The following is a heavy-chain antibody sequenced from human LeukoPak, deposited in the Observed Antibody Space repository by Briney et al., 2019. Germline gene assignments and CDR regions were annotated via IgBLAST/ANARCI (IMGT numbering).Heavy chain of an antibody. CDR2: INPSGGST. D-gene: IGHD3-16*01. J-gene: IGHJ5*02. CDR3: ARCGGGIRNWFDP. CDR1: GYTFTGYY. Sequence: GASVKVSCKASGYTFTGYYMHWVRQAPGQGLEWMGIINPSGGSTSYAQKFQGRVTMTRDTSTSTVYMELSSLRSEDTDVYYCARCGGGIRNWFDPWGQGTLVTVSS. V-gene: IGHV1-46*01.